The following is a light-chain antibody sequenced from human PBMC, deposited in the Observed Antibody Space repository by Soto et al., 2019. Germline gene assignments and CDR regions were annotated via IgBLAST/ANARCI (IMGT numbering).Light chain of an antibody. CDR2: HVS. Sequence: QSALTQPASVSGSPGQSITISCTGTSSDVGGYNYVSWYQQYPGKAPKLMIYHVSNRPSGVSNRFSGSKSGNSASLTISGLQSEDEADYYCSSYTSTSTYVFGTGTKRTVL. V-gene: IGLV2-14*01. CDR1: SSDVGGYNY. J-gene: IGLJ1*01. CDR3: SSYTSTSTYV.